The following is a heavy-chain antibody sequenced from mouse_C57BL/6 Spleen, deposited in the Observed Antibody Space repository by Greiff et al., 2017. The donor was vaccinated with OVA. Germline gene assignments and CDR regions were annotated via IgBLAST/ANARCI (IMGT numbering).Heavy chain of an antibody. CDR3: ARSYYGSSPPDY. D-gene: IGHD1-1*01. CDR1: GYTFTSYW. V-gene: IGHV1-55*01. Sequence: VQLQQPGAELVKPGASVKMSCKASGYTFTSYWITWVKQRPGQGLEWIGDIYPGSGSTNYNEKFKSKATLTVDTSSSTAYMQLSSLTSEDSAVYYCARSYYGSSPPDYWGQGTTLTVSS. J-gene: IGHJ2*01. CDR2: IYPGSGST.